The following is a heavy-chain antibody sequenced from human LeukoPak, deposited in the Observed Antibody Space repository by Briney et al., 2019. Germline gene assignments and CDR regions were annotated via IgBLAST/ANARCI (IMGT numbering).Heavy chain of an antibody. CDR3: ARVAFEDYVWGSYRPPYY. D-gene: IGHD3-16*02. Sequence: GGSLRLSCSASGFAFSSYGMNWVRQAPGKGLEWVANIKQDGSEKYYVDSVKGRFTISRDNAKNSLYLQMNSLRAEDTAVYYCARVAFEDYVWGSYRPPYYWGQGTLVTVSS. J-gene: IGHJ4*02. V-gene: IGHV3-7*01. CDR1: GFAFSSYG. CDR2: IKQDGSEK.